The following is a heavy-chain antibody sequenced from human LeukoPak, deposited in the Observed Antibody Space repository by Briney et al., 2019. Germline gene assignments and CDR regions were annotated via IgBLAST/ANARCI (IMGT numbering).Heavy chain of an antibody. V-gene: IGHV3-30*02. J-gene: IGHJ4*02. CDR3: ARGIHGGSCYD. CDR1: GFTFSNYG. Sequence: GGSLRLSCAASGFTFSNYGMHWVRQAPGKGLEWVTFIQYDGSNKYYADSVKGRFTISRDNSENTLFLQMNSLRAEDTAVYYCARGIHGGSCYDWGQGTLVTVSS. CDR2: IQYDGSNK. D-gene: IGHD2-15*01.